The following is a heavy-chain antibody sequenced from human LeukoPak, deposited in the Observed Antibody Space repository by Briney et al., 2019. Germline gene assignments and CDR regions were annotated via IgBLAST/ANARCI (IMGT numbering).Heavy chain of an antibody. CDR2: ISAYNGNT. Sequence: ASVKVSCRASGYTFTRYGISWVRQAPGQGLEWMRWISAYNGNTNYAQKFQGRVTMTTDTSTSTAYMELRSLRSDDTAVYYCARGVVVVTAIPFDYWGQGTLVTVSS. V-gene: IGHV1-18*01. J-gene: IGHJ4*02. D-gene: IGHD2-21*02. CDR3: ARGVVVVTAIPFDY. CDR1: GYTFTRYG.